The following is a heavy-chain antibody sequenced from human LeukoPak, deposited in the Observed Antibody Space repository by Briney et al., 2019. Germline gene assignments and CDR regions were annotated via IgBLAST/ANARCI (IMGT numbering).Heavy chain of an antibody. CDR3: ARWGGSSSSVWFDP. CDR1: GGSIRSYY. J-gene: IGHJ5*02. V-gene: IGHV4-59*01. CDR2: IYYTGST. D-gene: IGHD6-6*01. Sequence: SETLSLTCTVSGGSIRSYYWSWIRQPLGKGLEWIGYIYYTGSTDYNPSLKSRVTISVDTSKNQFSLKLSSVTAADTAVYYCARWGGSSSSVWFDPWGQGTLVTVSS.